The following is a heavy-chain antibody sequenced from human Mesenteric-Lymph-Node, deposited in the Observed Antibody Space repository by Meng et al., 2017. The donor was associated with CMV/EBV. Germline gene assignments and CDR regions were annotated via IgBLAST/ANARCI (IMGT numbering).Heavy chain of an antibody. V-gene: IGHV4-4*02. D-gene: IGHD2-15*01. J-gene: IGHJ4*02. CDR3: ARTRCSGDICSFDY. CDR2: IYHSGST. Sequence: SETLSLTCAVSGGSISSSNWWSWVRQPPGKGLEWIGEIYHSGSTHYNPSLKSRVTISVDKSKNQFSLKLSSVTAADTAVYYCARTRCSGDICSFDYWGQGTLVTVSS. CDR1: GGSISSSNW.